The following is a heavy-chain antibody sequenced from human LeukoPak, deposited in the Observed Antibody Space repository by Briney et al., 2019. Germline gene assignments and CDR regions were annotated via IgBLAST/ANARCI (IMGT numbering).Heavy chain of an antibody. CDR3: ARGIVVVQAAITGWFDP. D-gene: IGHD2-2*01. CDR1: GGSFSGYY. V-gene: IGHV4-34*01. J-gene: IGHJ5*02. CDR2: INHSGST. Sequence: SETLSLTCAVYGGSFSGYYWSWIRQPPGKGLEWIGEINHSGSTNYNPSLKSRVTISVDTSKNQFSLKLSSVTAADTAVYYCARGIVVVQAAITGWFDPWGQGTLVTVSS.